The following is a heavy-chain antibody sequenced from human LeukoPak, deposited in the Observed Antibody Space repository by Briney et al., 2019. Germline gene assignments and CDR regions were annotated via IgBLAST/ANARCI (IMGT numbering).Heavy chain of an antibody. CDR1: GYSFTSYW. J-gene: IGHJ4*02. CDR2: IYPGDSDT. Sequence: GESLKISCKGSGYSFTSYWIGWVRQMPGKGLEWMGIIYPGDSDTRYSPSFQGQVTISADKSISTAYLQWSSLKASDTAMYYCARAPVSNDDSYGAFDYWGQGTLVTVSS. CDR3: ARAPVSNDDSYGAFDY. D-gene: IGHD4-17*01. V-gene: IGHV5-51*01.